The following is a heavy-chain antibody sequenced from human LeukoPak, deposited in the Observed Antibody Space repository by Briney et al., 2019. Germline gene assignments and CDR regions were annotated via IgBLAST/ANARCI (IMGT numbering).Heavy chain of an antibody. V-gene: IGHV3-30-3*01. CDR2: ISYDGSNK. Sequence: GGSLRLPCAASGFTFSSYAMHWVRQAPGKGLEWVAVISYDGSNKYYADSVKGRFTISRDNSKNTLYLQMNSLRAEDTAVYYCARTRRPTYYYDSSGYYHPGLDYWGQGTLVTVSS. J-gene: IGHJ4*02. CDR3: ARTRRPTYYYDSSGYYHPGLDY. D-gene: IGHD3-22*01. CDR1: GFTFSSYA.